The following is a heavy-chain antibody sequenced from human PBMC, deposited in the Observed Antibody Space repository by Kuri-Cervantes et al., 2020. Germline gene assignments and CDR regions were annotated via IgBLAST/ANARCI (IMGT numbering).Heavy chain of an antibody. CDR1: DFTFRDYT. J-gene: IGHJ4*02. V-gene: IGHV3-49*04. CDR2: VRSKIYGGTT. D-gene: IGHD2-21*01. Sequence: GESLKISCTSSDFTFRDYTINWVHQAPGKGLEWAGFVRSKIYGGTTEYAASVKGRFSISRDDSKNTLYLQMNSLKTEDTAVYYCTTALPCGGDCSRGYWGQGTLVTVSS. CDR3: TTALPCGGDCSRGY.